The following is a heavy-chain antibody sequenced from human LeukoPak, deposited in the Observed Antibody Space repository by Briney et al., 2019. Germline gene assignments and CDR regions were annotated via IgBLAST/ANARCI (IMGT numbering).Heavy chain of an antibody. CDR1: GGSISSYY. J-gene: IGHJ4*02. D-gene: IGHD2-21*01. CDR3: GRDLAGHFGGFYFDH. Sequence: SETLSLTCTVSGGSISSYYWSWIRQPPGKGLEWIGYIYYSGSTNYNPSLKSRVTISVDTSKNQFSLKLSSVTAADTAVYYCGRDLAGHFGGFYFDHWGQGTLVTVSS. V-gene: IGHV4-59*12. CDR2: IYYSGST.